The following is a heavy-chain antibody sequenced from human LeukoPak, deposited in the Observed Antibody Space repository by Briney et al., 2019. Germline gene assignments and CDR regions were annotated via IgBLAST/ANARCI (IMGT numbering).Heavy chain of an antibody. Sequence: GGSLRLSCAASGFTFSSYAMSWVRQAPGKGLEWAAVISYDGSNKYYADSVKGRFTISRDNSKNTLYLQMNSLRAEDTAVYYCSTLASTTNYFDYWGQGTLVTVSS. CDR1: GFTFSSYA. V-gene: IGHV3-30*03. D-gene: IGHD6-19*01. CDR2: ISYDGSNK. J-gene: IGHJ4*02. CDR3: STLASTTNYFDY.